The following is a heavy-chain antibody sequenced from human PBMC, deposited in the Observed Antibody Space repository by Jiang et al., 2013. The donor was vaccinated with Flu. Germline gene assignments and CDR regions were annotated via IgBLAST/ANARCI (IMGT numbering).Heavy chain of an antibody. D-gene: IGHD3-22*01. CDR3: ARVPYYYDSSGYYYYFDY. V-gene: IGHV4-4*02. Sequence: GPGLVKPSGTLSLTCAVSGGSISSSNWWSWVRQPPGKGLEWIGEIYHSGSTNYNPSLKSRVTISVDKSKNQFSLKLSSVTAADTAVYYCARVPYYYDSSGYYYYFDYWGQGTLVTVSS. J-gene: IGHJ4*02. CDR1: GGSISSSNW. CDR2: IYHSGST.